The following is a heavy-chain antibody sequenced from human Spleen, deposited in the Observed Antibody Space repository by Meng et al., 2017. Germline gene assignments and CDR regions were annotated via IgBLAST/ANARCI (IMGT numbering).Heavy chain of an antibody. CDR1: GFTFSSYA. V-gene: IGHV3-30*01. J-gene: IGHJ4*02. D-gene: IGHD6-13*01. CDR2: ISYDGSNK. CDR3: ARGVAAGAFDY. Sequence: QVARVESGGGVVQPGRSLRLSCAASGFTFSSYAMHWVRQAPGKGLEWVAVISYDGSNKYYADSVKGRFTISRDNSKNTLYLQMNSLRAEDTAVYYCARGVAAGAFDYWGQGTLVTVSS.